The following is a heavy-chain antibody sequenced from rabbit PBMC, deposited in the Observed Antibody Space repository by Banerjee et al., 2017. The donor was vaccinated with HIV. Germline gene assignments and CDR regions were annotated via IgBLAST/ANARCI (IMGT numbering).Heavy chain of an antibody. CDR1: GIDFSSWCW. CDR3: ASGAGYSGDSYVWGL. D-gene: IGHD7-1*01. CDR2: IHTSSSTT. V-gene: IGHV1S40*01. J-gene: IGHJ6*01. Sequence: QSLEESGGDLVKPGASLTLTCTASGIDFSSWCWICWVRQAPGKGLEWIACIHTSSSTTRYASWVNGRFTISKTSSTTVTLQMTSLTGADTATYFCASGAGYSGDSYVWGLWGPGTLVTVS.